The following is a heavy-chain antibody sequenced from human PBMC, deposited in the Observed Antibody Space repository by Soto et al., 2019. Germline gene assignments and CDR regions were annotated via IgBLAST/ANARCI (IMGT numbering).Heavy chain of an antibody. CDR3: AKVRRFGELRSLY. D-gene: IGHD3-10*01. Sequence: EVQLLESGGGLVQPGGPRSLSFAPLGFPFTSKAIGWSRRAPGKGLEWVSAIGVGGDTPYYADSVKGRFTISRDNSKNTLYLQMGSLIAEETAVYYCAKVRRFGELRSLYWGQGTLVTVSS. J-gene: IGHJ4*02. V-gene: IGHV3-23*01. CDR2: IGVGGDTP. CDR1: GFPFTSKA.